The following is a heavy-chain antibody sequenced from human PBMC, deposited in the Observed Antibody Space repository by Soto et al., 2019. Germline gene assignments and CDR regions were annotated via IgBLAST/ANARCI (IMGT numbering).Heavy chain of an antibody. D-gene: IGHD2-15*01. J-gene: IGHJ5*02. CDR3: ASKTLDSPSWFAP. CDR1: GGSIRSYY. CDR2: IYYSGST. V-gene: IGHV4-59*08. Sequence: SETLSLTCTVSGGSIRSYYWSWIRQPPGKGLEWIGYIYYSGSTNYNPSLKSRVTISVDTSKNQFSMKLSSVTAADTAVYYCASKTLDSPSWFAPWGQRTLVTVSS.